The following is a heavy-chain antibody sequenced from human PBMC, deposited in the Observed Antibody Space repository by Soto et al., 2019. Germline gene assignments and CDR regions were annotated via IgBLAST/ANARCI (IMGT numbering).Heavy chain of an antibody. CDR3: ARDMDYYDSSGSRDAFDM. Sequence: SETLSLTCAVYGGSFSGHYWTWIRQPPGRGLEWVGEITRSGNTNYNPSLKSRVTISVDTSKNQFSLKLSSVTAADTAVYYCARDMDYYDSSGSRDAFDMWGPGTMVTVSS. J-gene: IGHJ3*02. V-gene: IGHV4-34*01. CDR1: GGSFSGHY. CDR2: ITRSGNT. D-gene: IGHD3-22*01.